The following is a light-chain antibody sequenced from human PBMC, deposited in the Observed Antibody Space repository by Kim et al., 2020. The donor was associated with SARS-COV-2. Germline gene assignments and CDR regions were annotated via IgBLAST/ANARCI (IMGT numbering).Light chain of an antibody. V-gene: IGLV3-1*01. J-gene: IGLJ2*01. CDR3: QAWDSSTHVV. CDR1: NLGDKY. CDR2: QDS. Sequence: QGQTASITGHGNNLGDKYASWYQQKPGQSPVLVIYQDSKRPSGIPERFSGSNSGNTATLTISGTQAMDEADYYCQAWDSSTHVVFGGGTKLTVL.